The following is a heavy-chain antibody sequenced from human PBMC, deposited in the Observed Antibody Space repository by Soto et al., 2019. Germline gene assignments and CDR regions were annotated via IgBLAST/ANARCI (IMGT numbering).Heavy chain of an antibody. J-gene: IGHJ3*02. Sequence: PWETLSLTCTVSGGSISNSDAYWVWIRQPPGKGLEWVGSIYYGGTTYYNPSLKSRVTVSVDTSKNLSSLHLNSVTAADTAIYYCARRGLILMPIWGQGTLVTVSS. V-gene: IGHV4-39*02. CDR1: GGSISNSDAY. CDR2: IYYGGTT. D-gene: IGHD2-8*01. CDR3: ARRGLILMPI.